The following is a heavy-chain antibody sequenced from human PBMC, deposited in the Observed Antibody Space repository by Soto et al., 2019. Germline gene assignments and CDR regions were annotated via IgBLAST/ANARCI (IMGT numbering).Heavy chain of an antibody. Sequence: GSSVKVSCKASGGTFSSYAISWVRQAPGQGLELMGWISAYDGKTTYAEKFQGRVTLTTDTSTSTAYMELRSLRSDDTPIHYCPRGPHEFWTSYWFDPWGQGTLVTVSS. CDR2: ISAYDGKT. D-gene: IGHD3-3*01. J-gene: IGHJ5*02. CDR3: PRGPHEFWTSYWFDP. V-gene: IGHV1-18*01. CDR1: GGTFSSYA.